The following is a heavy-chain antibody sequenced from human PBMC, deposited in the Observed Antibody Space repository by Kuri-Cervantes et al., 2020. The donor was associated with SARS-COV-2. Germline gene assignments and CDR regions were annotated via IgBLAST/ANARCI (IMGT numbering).Heavy chain of an antibody. Sequence: ASVKVSCKASGYIFNIYYMHWVRQAPGQGLERMGIINPSGDSTTYAQKFQGRVTMTRDSSTSTLYMELSSLTSDDTAVYYCAREIYRTSSQAFDIWGQGTMVTVSS. J-gene: IGHJ3*02. CDR3: AREIYRTSSQAFDI. D-gene: IGHD6-6*01. CDR2: INPSGDST. CDR1: GYIFNIYY. V-gene: IGHV1-46*02.